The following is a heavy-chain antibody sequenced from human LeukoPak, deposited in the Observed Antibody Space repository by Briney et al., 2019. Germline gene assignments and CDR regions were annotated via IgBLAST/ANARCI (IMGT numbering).Heavy chain of an antibody. CDR1: GGSISSYY. CDR3: ARGSVAGGMDV. CDR2: IFNSGST. Sequence: SETLSLTCTVYGGSISSYYWIWRRQPAGKGLEWIGRIFNSGSTNHNPSLKSRVTMSVDTSKNQFSLKLSSVTAADTAVYYCARGSVAGGMDVWGQGTTVTVSS. D-gene: IGHD2-21*01. J-gene: IGHJ6*02. V-gene: IGHV4-4*07.